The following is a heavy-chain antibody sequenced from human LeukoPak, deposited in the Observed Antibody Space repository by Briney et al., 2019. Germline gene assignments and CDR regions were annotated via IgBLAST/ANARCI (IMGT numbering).Heavy chain of an antibody. CDR1: GGTFSSYA. Sequence: ASVKVSCKASGGTFSSYAISWVRQAPGQGLEWMGGIIPIFGTANYAQKFQGRVTITADESTSTAYMELSSLRSEDTAVYYCASAVVPAAIFRPVLQSPGWFDPWGQGTLVTVSS. D-gene: IGHD2-2*01. J-gene: IGHJ5*02. CDR2: IIPIFGTA. CDR3: ASAVVPAAIFRPVLQSPGWFDP. V-gene: IGHV1-69*13.